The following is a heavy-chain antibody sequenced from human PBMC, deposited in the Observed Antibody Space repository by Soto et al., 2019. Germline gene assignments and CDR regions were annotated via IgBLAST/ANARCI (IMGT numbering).Heavy chain of an antibody. CDR2: IDPSDSQT. D-gene: IGHD2-8*01. V-gene: IGHV5-10-1*01. CDR3: ARKIYASDKGTNFQYYFDS. Sequence: PGESLKISCKGSGYSFAGYWITWVRQKPGKGLEWMGRIDPSDSQTYYSPSFRGHVTISVTKSITTVFLQWSSLRASDTAMYYCARKIYASDKGTNFQYYFDSWGQGTPVTVSS. CDR1: GYSFAGYW. J-gene: IGHJ4*02.